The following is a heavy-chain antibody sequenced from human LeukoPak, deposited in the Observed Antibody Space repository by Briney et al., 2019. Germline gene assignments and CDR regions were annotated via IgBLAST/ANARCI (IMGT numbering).Heavy chain of an antibody. V-gene: IGHV1-69*06. J-gene: IGHJ3*02. CDR3: AITFRVGEGAFDI. CDR2: IIPIFGTA. Sequence: ASVKVSCKASGYTFTSYGISWVRQAPGQGLEWMGGIIPIFGTANYAQKFQGRVTITADKSTSTAYMELSSLRSEDTAVYYCAITFRVGEGAFDIWGQGTMVTVSS. CDR1: GYTFTSYG. D-gene: IGHD3-10*01.